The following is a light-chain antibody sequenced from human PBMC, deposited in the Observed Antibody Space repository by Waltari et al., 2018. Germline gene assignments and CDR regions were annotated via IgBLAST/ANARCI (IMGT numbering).Light chain of an antibody. J-gene: IGKJ5*01. Sequence: EIVMTQSPATLSVSPGETATLSCRARQSVSSNVAWYQEKPGQAPRLLIYDASTRATSIPAKFRGSGSGTEFTLTISSLQSEDFAVYYCQQYNRWPPITFGHGTRLEIK. V-gene: IGKV3-15*01. CDR1: QSVSSN. CDR3: QQYNRWPPIT. CDR2: DAS.